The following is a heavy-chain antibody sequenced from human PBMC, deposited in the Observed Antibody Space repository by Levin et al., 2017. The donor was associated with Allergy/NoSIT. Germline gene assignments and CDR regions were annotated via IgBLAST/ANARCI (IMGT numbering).Heavy chain of an antibody. D-gene: IGHD3-22*01. CDR1: GGSISIGGYY. CDR2: IDHSGNT. Sequence: LRLSCTASGGSISIGGYYWGWIRQHPEKGLEYIGYIDHSGNTYYNPSLKSRVAISADTSKNQFSLRLSSVTAADTAVYYCARDRAFNYYDSSDYFYGMDVWGQGTTVTVSS. CDR3: ARDRAFNYYDSSDYFYGMDV. J-gene: IGHJ6*02. V-gene: IGHV4-31*03.